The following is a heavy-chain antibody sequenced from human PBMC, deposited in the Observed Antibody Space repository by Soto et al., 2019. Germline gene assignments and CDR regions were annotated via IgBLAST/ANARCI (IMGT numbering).Heavy chain of an antibody. CDR3: ARAIKLGIFDY. J-gene: IGHJ4*02. Sequence: SETLSLTCTVSGGSISSYYWSWIRQPPGKGLEWIGYIYYSGSTNYNPSLKSRVTISVDTSKNQFSLKLSSVTAADTAVYYCARAIKLGIFDYWGQGTLVTSPQ. V-gene: IGHV4-59*01. CDR2: IYYSGST. CDR1: GGSISSYY. D-gene: IGHD7-27*01.